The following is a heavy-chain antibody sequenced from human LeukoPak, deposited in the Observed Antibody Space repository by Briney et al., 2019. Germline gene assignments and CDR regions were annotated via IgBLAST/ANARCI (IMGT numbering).Heavy chain of an antibody. CDR1: GGSISSGSYY. D-gene: IGHD6-13*01. V-gene: IGHV4-61*02. CDR3: ARSSSSWYGWFDP. Sequence: PSETLSLTCTVSGGSISSGSYYWSWIRQPAGKGLEWIGRIYTSGSTNYNPSLTSRVTISVDTSKNQFSLKLSSVTAADTAVYYCARSSSSWYGWFDPWGQGTLVTVSS. J-gene: IGHJ5*02. CDR2: IYTSGST.